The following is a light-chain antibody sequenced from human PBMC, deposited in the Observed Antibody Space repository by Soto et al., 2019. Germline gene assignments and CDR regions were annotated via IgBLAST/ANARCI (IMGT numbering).Light chain of an antibody. CDR2: GAS. CDR3: QQYSSTPHT. Sequence: EIVMTQSPATLSVSPGERATLSCRASQSVSSKLAWYQQNPGQAPRLLLHGASTRATGIPARFSGSGSGTHFTLTISSLQSEGFAVYYGQQYSSTPHTSGRGTKVVIK. V-gene: IGKV3-15*01. CDR1: QSVSSK. J-gene: IGKJ3*01.